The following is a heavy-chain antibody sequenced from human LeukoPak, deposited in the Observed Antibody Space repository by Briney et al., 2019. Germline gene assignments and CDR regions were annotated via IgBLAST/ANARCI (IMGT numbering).Heavy chain of an antibody. CDR2: IYYSGST. Sequence: SETLSLTCTVSGGSISSSSYYWGWIRQPPGKGLEWIGSIYYSGSTYYNPSLKSRVTISVDTSKNQFSLKLSSVTAADTAVYYCASMSLHCSSTSCLYYFDYWGQGTLVTVSS. J-gene: IGHJ4*02. D-gene: IGHD2-2*01. CDR3: ASMSLHCSSTSCLYYFDY. CDR1: GGSISSSSYY. V-gene: IGHV4-39*07.